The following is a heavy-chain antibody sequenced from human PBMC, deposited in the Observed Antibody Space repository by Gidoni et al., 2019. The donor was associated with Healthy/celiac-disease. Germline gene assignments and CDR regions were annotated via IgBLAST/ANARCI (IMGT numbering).Heavy chain of an antibody. CDR1: GFTFSSYG. Sequence: QVQLVESGGGVVQPGRSLRLSCAASGFTFSSYGMHWVRQAPGKGLEWVAVISYDGSNKYYADSVKGRFTISRDNSKNTLYLQMNSLRAEDTAVYYCAKDGAGSSAFDIWGQGTMVTVSS. D-gene: IGHD3-10*01. CDR3: AKDGAGSSAFDI. V-gene: IGHV3-30*18. CDR2: ISYDGSNK. J-gene: IGHJ3*02.